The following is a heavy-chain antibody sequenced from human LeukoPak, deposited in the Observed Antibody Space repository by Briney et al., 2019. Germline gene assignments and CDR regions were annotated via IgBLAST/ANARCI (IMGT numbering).Heavy chain of an antibody. V-gene: IGHV3-23*01. CDR1: GFTFSDYY. J-gene: IGHJ4*02. Sequence: GGSLRLSCAASGFTFSDYYMSWVRQAPGKGLEWVSTISGSGGSTYYADSVKGRFTISRDNSKNTLYLQMNSLRAEDTAVYYCAKTFGWYYFDYWGQGTLVTVSS. D-gene: IGHD3-16*01. CDR3: AKTFGWYYFDY. CDR2: ISGSGGST.